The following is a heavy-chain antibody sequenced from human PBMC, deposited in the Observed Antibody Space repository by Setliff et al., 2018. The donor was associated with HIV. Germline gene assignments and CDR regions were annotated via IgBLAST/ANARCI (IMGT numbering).Heavy chain of an antibody. Sequence: GGSLRLSCEASGFTFSSYWMHWVRQAPGKGLEWASTIYSDGNTYHADSVKGRFTLSRDNTKNTLYLQMDSLRPEDTAVYYCARPRLYGTALDLWGQGTLVTVSS. CDR1: GFTFSSYW. J-gene: IGHJ5*02. D-gene: IGHD3-10*01. CDR3: ARPRLYGTALDL. V-gene: IGHV3-66*02. CDR2: IYSDGNT.